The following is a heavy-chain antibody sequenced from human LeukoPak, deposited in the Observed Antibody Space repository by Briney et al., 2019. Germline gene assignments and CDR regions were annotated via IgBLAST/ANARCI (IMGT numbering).Heavy chain of an antibody. J-gene: IGHJ4*02. CDR2: INPNSGGA. D-gene: IGHD3-10*01. CDR1: GYTFTGYY. V-gene: IGHV1-2*02. Sequence: GASVKVSCKASGYTFTGYYMHWVRQAAGQGLEWMGWINPNSGGANYAQKFQGRVTMTRDTSISTAYMELSRLRSDDTAVYYCARGGLLWFGDPTQIFDYWGQGTLVTVSS. CDR3: ARGGLLWFGDPTQIFDY.